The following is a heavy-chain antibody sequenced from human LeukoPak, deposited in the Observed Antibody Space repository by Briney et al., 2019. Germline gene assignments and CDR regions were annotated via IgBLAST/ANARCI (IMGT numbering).Heavy chain of an antibody. CDR1: GYTFTAYY. D-gene: IGHD6-19*01. CDR3: ARERPPGIAVDGTENWFDR. J-gene: IGHJ5*02. CDR2: INPNSGGT. Sequence: ASVTVSCKASGYTFTAYYMHWVRQAPGQGLEWMGWINPNSGGTNYAQKFQARVTMTRDTSTSTAYMEMRRLRSDDTAVYYCARERPPGIAVDGTENWFDRCGQGTLVTVSS. V-gene: IGHV1-2*02.